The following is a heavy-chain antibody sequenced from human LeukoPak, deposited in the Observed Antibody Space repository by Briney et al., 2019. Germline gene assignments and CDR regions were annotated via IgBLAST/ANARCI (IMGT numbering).Heavy chain of an antibody. D-gene: IGHD1-1*01. CDR2: IYYSGST. V-gene: IGHV4-59*08. CDR3: ATSKYNWNDGGFDY. CDR1: GGSISSYY. Sequence: PSETLSLTCTVSGGSISSYYWSWIRQPPGKGLEWIGYIYYSGSTNYNPSLKSRVTISVDTSKNQFPLKLSSVTAADTAVYYCATSKYNWNDGGFDYWGQGTLVTVSS. J-gene: IGHJ4*02.